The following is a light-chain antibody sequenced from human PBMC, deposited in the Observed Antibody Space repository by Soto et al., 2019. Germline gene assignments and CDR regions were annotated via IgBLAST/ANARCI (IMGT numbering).Light chain of an antibody. V-gene: IGLV2-14*01. J-gene: IGLJ1*01. CDR1: ISDVGGYSY. Sequence: QSVLTQPSSVSGSPGQSITISCTGTISDVGGYSYVSWYQQLPGKAPKLMIYDVSDRPSGVSNRFSGSKSGNTASLTISGLQAEDEADYYCSSYTSSRIYVFGTGTKVTVL. CDR3: SSYTSSRIYV. CDR2: DVS.